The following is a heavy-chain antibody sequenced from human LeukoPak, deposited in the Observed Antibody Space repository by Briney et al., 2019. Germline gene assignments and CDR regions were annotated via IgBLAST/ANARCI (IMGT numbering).Heavy chain of an antibody. Sequence: GGSLRLSCAASGFTFSSYNMNWVRQAPGKGLEWVSYLSGDARSIHYADSVRGRFTVSRDNAKNSLYLQMNSLRDEDTAVYYCARGGLGDIVLFDPWGQGTLVTVSS. J-gene: IGHJ5*02. CDR2: LSGDARSI. D-gene: IGHD5-12*01. V-gene: IGHV3-48*02. CDR3: ARGGLGDIVLFDP. CDR1: GFTFSSYN.